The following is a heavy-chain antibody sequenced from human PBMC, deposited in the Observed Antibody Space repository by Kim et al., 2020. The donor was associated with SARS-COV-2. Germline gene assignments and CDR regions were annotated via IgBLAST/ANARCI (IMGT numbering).Heavy chain of an antibody. V-gene: IGHV3-11*06. CDR3: ARDPVIPFGGARYYFDF. D-gene: IGHD3-16*01. CDR1: GFTFTDYY. CDR2: ITPTTYT. J-gene: IGHJ4*01. Sequence: GGSLRLSCAASGFTFTDYYMSWIRQAPGKGLGWISYITPTTYTSYADSVRGRFTISRDNANNSLYLQMNSLRAEDTAVYYCARDPVIPFGGARYYFDFWGRGTLVTVSS.